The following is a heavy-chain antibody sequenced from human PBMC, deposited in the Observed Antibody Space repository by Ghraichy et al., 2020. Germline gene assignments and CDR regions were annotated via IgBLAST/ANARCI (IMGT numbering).Heavy chain of an antibody. V-gene: IGHV1-2*02. CDR3: ARVFGDWTPSLAYGMDV. D-gene: IGHD2-21*02. CDR2: IDPKSGDT. Sequence: ASVKVSCKASGYTFTDYFIHWVRQAPGQGLEWMGWIDPKSGDTKYVQHFEGRVTMTRDTSTTTVHVELRGLRSEDTAVYSCARVFGDWTPSLAYGMDVWGQGTTVTVSS. CDR1: GYTFTDYF. J-gene: IGHJ6*02.